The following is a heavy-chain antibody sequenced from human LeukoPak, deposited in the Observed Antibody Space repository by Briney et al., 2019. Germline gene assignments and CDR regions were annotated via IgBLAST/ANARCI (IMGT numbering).Heavy chain of an antibody. Sequence: GGSLRLSCAASGVSFSTSWMHWVRQAPGKRLVWVSRIHKDGSATNYADSVKGRVTISRDNAKKTLYLQMNNLRDEDTAVYFCASTARQSYFDYWGQGILVTVSS. D-gene: IGHD3-16*01. CDR2: IHKDGSAT. CDR1: GVSFSTSW. V-gene: IGHV3-74*01. CDR3: ASTARQSYFDY. J-gene: IGHJ4*02.